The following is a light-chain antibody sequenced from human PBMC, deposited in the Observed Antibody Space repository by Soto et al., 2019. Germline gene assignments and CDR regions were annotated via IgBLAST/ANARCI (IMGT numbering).Light chain of an antibody. V-gene: IGLV2-14*01. Sequence: QSVLTQPASVSGSPGQSITISCTGTSSDVGGYDFVSWYQLHPDKAPELIIYEVSNRPSGVSHRFSGSKSGNTASLTISGLQAEDEADYYCTSYTRISTYVFGTGTKVTVL. CDR1: SSDVGGYDF. CDR2: EVS. J-gene: IGLJ1*01. CDR3: TSYTRISTYV.